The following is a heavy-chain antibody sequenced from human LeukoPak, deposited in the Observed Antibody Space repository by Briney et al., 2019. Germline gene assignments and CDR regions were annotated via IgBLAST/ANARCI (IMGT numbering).Heavy chain of an antibody. V-gene: IGHV1-18*01. CDR2: ISAYNGNT. J-gene: IGHJ5*02. CDR3: ARDVPTTVNWFDP. CDR1: GDTFISYG. D-gene: IGHD4-17*01. Sequence: ASVRVSSKPSGDTFISYGINWGREAPGQGLEWMGRISAYNGNTNYAQKFQGRVSMTTDTSTSTAYMELWGLRSDDTAVYYCARDVPTTVNWFDPWGQGTLVTVSS.